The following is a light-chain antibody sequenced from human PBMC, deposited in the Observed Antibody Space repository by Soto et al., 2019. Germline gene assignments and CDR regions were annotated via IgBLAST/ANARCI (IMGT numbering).Light chain of an antibody. CDR2: DVS. J-gene: IGLJ1*01. V-gene: IGLV2-14*01. CDR1: SSDVGGYNY. CDR3: SSYTSSSTLLYV. Sequence: QSVLTQPASVSGSPGQSITISCTGTSSDVGGYNYVSWYQQHPGKAPKLMIYDVSNRPSGVSNRFSGSKSGHTASLTISGLQAEDDADYYCSSYTSSSTLLYVFGTGTKLTVL.